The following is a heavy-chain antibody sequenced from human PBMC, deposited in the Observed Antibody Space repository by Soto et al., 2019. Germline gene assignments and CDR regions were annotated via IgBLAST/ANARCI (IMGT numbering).Heavy chain of an antibody. CDR2: INASIGTA. CDR1: GGTFSSYA. CDR3: ASAITLVRGVTVSAFDI. V-gene: IGHV1-69*13. D-gene: IGHD3-10*01. Sequence: ASVKVSCKASGGTFSSYAMSWVRQAPGQGLEWMGGINASIGTAKYAQKFQGRVTITGDESTSTAYMELSSLRSEDTAVYYCASAITLVRGVTVSAFDIWGQGTMVTVSS. J-gene: IGHJ3*02.